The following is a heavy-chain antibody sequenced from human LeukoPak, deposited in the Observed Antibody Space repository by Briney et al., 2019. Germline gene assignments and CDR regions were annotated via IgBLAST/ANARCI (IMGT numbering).Heavy chain of an antibody. CDR3: AREYYYGSGSRISPYCIDD. D-gene: IGHD3-10*01. V-gene: IGHV3-21*01. CDR2: ISSSSSYI. CDR1: GFTFSSYS. Sequence: GESMRLSCAASGFTFSSYSMNWVRQAPGKGLEWVSSISSSSSYIYYADSVKGRFTISRDNAKNSLYLQMNGLRAEDTAVYYCAREYYYGSGSRISPYCIDDWGQGTPVTVSS. J-gene: IGHJ4*01.